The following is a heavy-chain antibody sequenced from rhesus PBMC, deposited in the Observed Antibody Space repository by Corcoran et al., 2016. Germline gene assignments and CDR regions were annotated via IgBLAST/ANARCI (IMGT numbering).Heavy chain of an antibody. D-gene: IGHD1-1*01. CDR3: ARRQGAGTLDV. CDR1: GFSLSTSGLG. CDR2: IYWYVDK. V-gene: IGHV2-1*01. J-gene: IGHJ5-2*02. Sequence: QVTLKESGPALVTPTQTLTLTCTFSGFSLSTSGLGVGWIRHPPGKTLECLAHIYWYVDKRYSTSLKSRLNISKDTSKNQVVLTMTNMGPVDTATYYCARRQGAGTLDVWGRGVLVTVSS.